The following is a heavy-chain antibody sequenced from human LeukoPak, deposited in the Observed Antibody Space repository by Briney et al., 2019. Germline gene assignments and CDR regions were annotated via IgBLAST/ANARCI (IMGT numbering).Heavy chain of an antibody. D-gene: IGHD5-24*01. Sequence: SETLSLTCTVSGGSISSYYWSWIRQPPGKGLEWIGCISYSGSTNYNPSLKSRVTISVDRSKNQFSLKLSSVTAADTAVYYCARTLENPYYFDYWGQGTLVTVSS. CDR1: GGSISSYY. CDR2: ISYSGST. J-gene: IGHJ4*02. V-gene: IGHV4-59*12. CDR3: ARTLENPYYFDY.